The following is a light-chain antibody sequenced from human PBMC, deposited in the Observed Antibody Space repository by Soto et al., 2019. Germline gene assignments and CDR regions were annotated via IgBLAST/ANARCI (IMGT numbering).Light chain of an antibody. J-gene: IGLJ1*01. CDR3: CSYAGSHTYV. CDR2: DVS. Sequence: QSVLTQPLSVSGSPRQSVTITCTETSSDVGGYNYVSWYQQHPGKAPKLMIYDVSKRPSGVPDRFSGSKSGNTASLTISGLQAEDEADYYCCSYAGSHTYVFGTGTKVTVL. CDR1: SSDVGGYNY. V-gene: IGLV2-11*01.